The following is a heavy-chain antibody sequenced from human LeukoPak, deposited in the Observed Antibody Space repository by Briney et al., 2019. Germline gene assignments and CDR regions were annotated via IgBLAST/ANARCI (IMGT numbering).Heavy chain of an antibody. Sequence: GGSLRLSCAASGFTFSSYAMTWVRQAAGKGLEWVSAITDSTYFADSVKGRLTISRDSPKNTVYLQMNSLRAEDTAVYYCARYCSGGRCYSGLDPWGQGALVTVSS. D-gene: IGHD2-15*01. J-gene: IGHJ5*02. V-gene: IGHV3-23*01. CDR1: GFTFSSYA. CDR2: ITDST. CDR3: ARYCSGGRCYSGLDP.